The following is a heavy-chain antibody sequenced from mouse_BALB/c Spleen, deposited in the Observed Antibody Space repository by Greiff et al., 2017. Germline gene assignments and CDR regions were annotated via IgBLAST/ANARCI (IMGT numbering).Heavy chain of an antibody. V-gene: IGHV5-9-4*01. Sequence: EVQRVESGGGLVKPGGSLKLSCAASGFTFSSYAMSWVRQSPEKRLEWVAEISSGGSYTYYPDTVTGRFTISRDNAKNTLYLEMSSLRSEDTAMYYCARKLGRGAMDYWGQGTSVTVSS. J-gene: IGHJ4*01. CDR1: GFTFSSYA. CDR2: ISSGGSYT. CDR3: ARKLGRGAMDY. D-gene: IGHD4-1*01.